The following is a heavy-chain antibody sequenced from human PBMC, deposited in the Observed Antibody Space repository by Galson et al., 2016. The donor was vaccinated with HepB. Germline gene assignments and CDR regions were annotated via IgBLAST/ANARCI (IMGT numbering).Heavy chain of an antibody. CDR1: GFTFSNYV. J-gene: IGHJ4*02. CDR3: AKYSSASRGYFDY. V-gene: IGHV3-23*01. D-gene: IGHD3-22*01. CDR2: ICVSGDRT. Sequence: SLRLSCAASGFTFSNYVMTWVRQAPGFWLFLVSAICVSGDRTYYADSLKGRFTISRDNSKTTLYLQMNSLRAEDTAVYDCAKYSSASRGYFDYWGQGALVTVSS.